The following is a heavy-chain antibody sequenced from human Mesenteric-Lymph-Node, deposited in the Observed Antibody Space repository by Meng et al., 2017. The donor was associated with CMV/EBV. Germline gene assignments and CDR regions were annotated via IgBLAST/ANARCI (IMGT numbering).Heavy chain of an antibody. CDR1: FTFSTYT. Sequence: FTFSTYTMNWVRQAPGKGLEFVSSISSSNNYIYYGDSVKGRFTISRDNAKASVYLEMNSLRDDDTAVYYCARAGYSRSWYGEGFDLWGQGNLVTVSS. J-gene: IGHJ4*02. CDR2: ISSSNNYI. CDR3: ARAGYSRSWYGEGFDL. D-gene: IGHD6-13*01. V-gene: IGHV3-21*01.